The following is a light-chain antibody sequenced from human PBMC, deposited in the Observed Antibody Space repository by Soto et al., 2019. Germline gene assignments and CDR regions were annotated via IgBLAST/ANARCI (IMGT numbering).Light chain of an antibody. J-gene: IGKJ1*01. CDR3: QQYNNWPWWT. CDR2: GAS. V-gene: IGKV3-15*01. Sequence: EIVMTQSPATLSVSPGERAILSCRASQSVSSNLAWYQQKPGQAPRLLIYGASTRATGIPARFSGSGSGTEFTLTISSLQSEDFAVYYCQQYNNWPWWTFGQGTKVEIK. CDR1: QSVSSN.